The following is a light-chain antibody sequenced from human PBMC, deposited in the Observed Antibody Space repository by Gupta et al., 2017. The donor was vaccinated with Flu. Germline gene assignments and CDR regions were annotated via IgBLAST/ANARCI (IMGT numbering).Light chain of an antibody. CDR1: QSIRTDS. J-gene: IGKJ2*03. V-gene: IGKV3-20*01. CDR2: GTS. CDR3: HHYGSSPPWG. Sequence: IVLTQSPGILSLSPGERASLSCRASQSIRTDSLGWYQHKPGQAPRLLIYGTSTRATGISDRFSGSGSGTDFTLTINRLEPGDFAVYYCHHYGSSPPWGFGQGTKLEIK.